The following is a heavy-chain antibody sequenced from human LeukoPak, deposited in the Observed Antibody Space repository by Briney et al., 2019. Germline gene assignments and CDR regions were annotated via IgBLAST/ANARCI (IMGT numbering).Heavy chain of an antibody. CDR3: ASAYCGGDCYSVEWFDP. CDR1: GFTFSNFW. Sequence: GGSLRLSCAASGFTFSNFWMAWVRQVPGKGPEWVADIKLDGSATYYLDSVRGRFTISRDNAKNSLYLQMNSLRAEDTVVYYCASAYCGGDCYSVEWFDPWGQGTLVTVSS. J-gene: IGHJ5*02. V-gene: IGHV3-7*01. CDR2: IKLDGSAT. D-gene: IGHD2-21*02.